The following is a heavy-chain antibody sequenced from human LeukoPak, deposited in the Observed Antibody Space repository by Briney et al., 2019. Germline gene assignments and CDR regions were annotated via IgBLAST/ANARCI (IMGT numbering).Heavy chain of an antibody. D-gene: IGHD3-10*01. CDR3: ARDSGGHYFDY. CDR2: IWYDGSNK. CDR1: RFTFSSYG. V-gene: IGHV3-33*01. Sequence: GGSLRLSCAASRFTFSSYGMHWVRQAPGKGLEWVAVIWYDGSNKYYADSVKGRFTISRDNSKNTLYLQMNSLRAEDTAVYYCARDSGGHYFDYWGQGTLVTVSS. J-gene: IGHJ4*02.